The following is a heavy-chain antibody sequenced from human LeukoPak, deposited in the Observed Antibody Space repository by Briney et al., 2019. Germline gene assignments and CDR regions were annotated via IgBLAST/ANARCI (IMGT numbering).Heavy chain of an antibody. V-gene: IGHV4-59*01. CDR1: GGSISYY. J-gene: IGHJ6*04. CDR3: ARDPGTPYYFYGLDV. CDR2: VYYTGST. D-gene: IGHD3-10*01. Sequence: SETLSLTCTVSGGSISYYYSWTRPPPRKGLEWIGYVYYTGSTNYNPSLRSRVTISLDTSRNQFSLNLSSVTAADTAVYYCARDPGTPYYFYGLDVWGKGTTVTVSS.